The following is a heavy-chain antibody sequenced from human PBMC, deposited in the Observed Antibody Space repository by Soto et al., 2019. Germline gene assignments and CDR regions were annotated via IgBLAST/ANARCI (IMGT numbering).Heavy chain of an antibody. CDR2: ISGSGGST. D-gene: IGHD5-18*01. CDR1: GFTFSSYA. CDR3: AKDPLEIQLWPKYYFDY. J-gene: IGHJ4*02. V-gene: IGHV3-23*01. Sequence: GGSLRLFCAASGFTFSSYAMSWVRQAPGKGLEWVSAISGSGGSTYYADSVKGRFTISRDNSKNTLYLQMNSLRAEGTAVYYCAKDPLEIQLWPKYYFDYWGQGTLVTVSS.